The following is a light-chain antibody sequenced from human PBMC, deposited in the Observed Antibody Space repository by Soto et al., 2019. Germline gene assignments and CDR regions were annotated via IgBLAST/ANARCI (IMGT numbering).Light chain of an antibody. CDR3: TPYTRDTVLE. CDR2: EVS. CDR1: SSDVGGYDY. V-gene: IGLV2-14*01. J-gene: IGLJ1*01. Sequence: QSVLTQPASVSGSPGQSITISCTGTSSDVGGYDYVSWYRLHPGKAPKLLIFEVSNRPSGVSNRFSGSKSGSTASLTLSGLQAEDEADYPCTPYTRDTVLEFGTGTKVTV.